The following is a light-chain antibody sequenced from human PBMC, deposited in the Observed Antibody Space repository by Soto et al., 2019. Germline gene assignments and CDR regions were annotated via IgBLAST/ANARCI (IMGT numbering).Light chain of an antibody. CDR3: HQYFRSPIT. CDR2: WAT. Sequence: DIVKTQSPDSLAVSLGERATIKCKSSHSVFSNSKNRNHLSWYQQKPGQPPKLLIYWATTRESGVPDRFSGSGSGTDFTLTVSGLQAEDVAIYYCHQYFRSPITFGGGTKVEIK. V-gene: IGKV4-1*01. J-gene: IGKJ4*01. CDR1: HSVFSNSKNRNH.